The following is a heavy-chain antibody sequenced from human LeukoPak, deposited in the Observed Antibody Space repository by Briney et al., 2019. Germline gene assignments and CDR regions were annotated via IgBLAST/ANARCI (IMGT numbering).Heavy chain of an antibody. CDR3: ARSGFSNMGC. J-gene: IGHJ4*02. Sequence: GGSLRLSCAASGFTVSSNYMSWVRQAPGKGLEWVSVIYSGVSTYYADSVKGRFTMSRDNSKNTLYLQMNSLRAEDTAVYYCARSGFSNMGCWGQGTLVTVSS. CDR1: GFTVSSNY. D-gene: IGHD2/OR15-2a*01. V-gene: IGHV3-53*01. CDR2: IYSGVST.